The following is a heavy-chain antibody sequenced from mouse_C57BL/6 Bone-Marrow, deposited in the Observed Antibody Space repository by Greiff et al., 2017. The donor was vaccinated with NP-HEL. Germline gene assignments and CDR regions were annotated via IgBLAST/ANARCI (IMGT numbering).Heavy chain of an antibody. J-gene: IGHJ4*01. V-gene: IGHV1-4*01. Sequence: VQLQQPGAELVRPGASVKMSCKASGYTFTSYSMHWVKQRPGQGLEWIGYINPSSGYTKYNQKFKDKATLTADKSSSTAYMQLSSLTSEDSAVYYCASPKDYAMDYWGQGTTVTVSS. CDR1: GYTFTSYS. CDR3: ASPKDYAMDY. CDR2: INPSSGYT.